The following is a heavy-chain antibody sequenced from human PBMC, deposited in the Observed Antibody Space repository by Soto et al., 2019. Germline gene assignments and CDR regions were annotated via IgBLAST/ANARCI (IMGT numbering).Heavy chain of an antibody. V-gene: IGHV3-48*03. J-gene: IGHJ6*02. D-gene: IGHD1-1*01. Sequence: EVQLVQSGGGLVQPGGSLRLSCVASGFSFSNFEMNWVRQAPGKGLEWISYISSSSSSIYYADFVEGRFTVSRDNAKSSLYLQMNSLRVEDTGTYYCARARGRSNWVNYYGLDVWGQGTTVTVSS. CDR3: ARARGRSNWVNYYGLDV. CDR1: GFSFSNFE. CDR2: ISSSSSSI.